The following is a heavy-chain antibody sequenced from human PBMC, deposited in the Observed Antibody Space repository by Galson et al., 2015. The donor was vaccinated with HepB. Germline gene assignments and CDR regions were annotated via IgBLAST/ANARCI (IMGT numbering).Heavy chain of an antibody. J-gene: IGHJ3*02. V-gene: IGHV1-2*06. CDR2: INPNNGDT. CDR3: ARDSLYYDSSGYYFPHASDI. Sequence: SVKVSCKASGYTFTDYYMQWVRQAPGQGLEWMGRINPNNGDTNYPQKFQGRVTMTRDTSISTAYMELSSLRSDDTAVYYCARDSLYYDSSGYYFPHASDIWGQGTMVTVSS. D-gene: IGHD3-22*01. CDR1: GYTFTDYY.